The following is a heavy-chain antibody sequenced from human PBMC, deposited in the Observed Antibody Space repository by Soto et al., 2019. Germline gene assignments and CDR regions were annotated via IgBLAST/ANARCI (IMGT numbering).Heavy chain of an antibody. CDR2: ISRGASAI. J-gene: IGHJ3*02. V-gene: IGHV3-48*03. CDR3: ARDSRIVRATDAFDI. D-gene: IGHD1-26*01. CDR1: GFAFSTYE. Sequence: GALRLSCAASGFAFSTYEMNWVRQAPGKGLEWVSYISRGASAIYYADSVRGRFTISRDNAKNSLYLQMNSLRAEDTAVYYCARDSRIVRATDAFDIWGQGTMVTVSS.